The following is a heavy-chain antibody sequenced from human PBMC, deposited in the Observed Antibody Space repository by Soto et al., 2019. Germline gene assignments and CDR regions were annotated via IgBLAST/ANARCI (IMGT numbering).Heavy chain of an antibody. J-gene: IGHJ4*02. CDR1: GYTFTSYG. Sequence: QVQLVQSGAEVRKPGASVKVSCKASGYTFTSYGLTWVRQAPGQGLEWVGWISAHNGNTNYAQKLQGRVTMTTDTSTSTAYMELRSLRSDDTAVYYCASSREGGSGRYFDYCGQGTLVTVSS. D-gene: IGHD1-26*01. CDR2: ISAHNGNT. CDR3: ASSREGGSGRYFDY. V-gene: IGHV1-18*01.